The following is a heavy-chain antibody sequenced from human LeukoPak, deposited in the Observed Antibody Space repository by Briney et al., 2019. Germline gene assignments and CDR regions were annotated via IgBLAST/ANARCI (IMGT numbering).Heavy chain of an antibody. CDR1: GGSISSYY. CDR3: ASLEYSSSSTWFDP. D-gene: IGHD6-6*01. V-gene: IGHV4-59*01. Sequence: SETLSLTCTGSGGSISSYYWSWIRQPPGKGLEWIGYIYYSGSTNYNPSLKSRVAISVDTSKNQFSLKLSSVTAADTAVYYCASLEYSSSSTWFDPWSQGTLVTVSS. CDR2: IYYSGST. J-gene: IGHJ5*02.